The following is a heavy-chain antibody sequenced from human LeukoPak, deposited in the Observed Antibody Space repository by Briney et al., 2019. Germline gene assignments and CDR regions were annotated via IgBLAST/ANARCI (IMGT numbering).Heavy chain of an antibody. V-gene: IGHV4-34*01. Sequence: SETLSLTCAVYGGSFNGYYWSWIRQPPRKGLEWIGEIKHTGSTNYNPSLKSRVTISVDTSKNQFSLKLSSVTAADTAVYYCARVSPPYGDYIDYWGQGTLVTVSS. CDR3: ARVSPPYGDYIDY. J-gene: IGHJ4*02. D-gene: IGHD4-17*01. CDR2: IKHTGST. CDR1: GGSFNGYY.